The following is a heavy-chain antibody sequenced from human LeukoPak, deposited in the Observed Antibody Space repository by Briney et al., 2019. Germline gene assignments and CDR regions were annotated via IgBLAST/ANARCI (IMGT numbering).Heavy chain of an antibody. CDR3: AKGRASHEY. CDR1: GASISSYY. CDR2: IFYSGTT. D-gene: IGHD3-16*01. J-gene: IGHJ4*02. Sequence: SETLSLTCTVSGASISSYYWSWIRQPPGKGPEWIGSIFYSGTTNYNPSLKSRVTISIDTSKNQYSLELTSVTAADTAVFYCAKGRASHEYWGQGILVTVSS. V-gene: IGHV4-59*01.